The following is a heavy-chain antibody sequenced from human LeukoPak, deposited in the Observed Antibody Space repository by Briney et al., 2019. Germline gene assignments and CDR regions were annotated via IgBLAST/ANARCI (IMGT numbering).Heavy chain of an antibody. Sequence: GESLRLSCAASGFTFSGYEMNWVRQAPGKGLEWVSCISSSGSTIYYADSVKGRFTISRDNAKNSLYLQMNSLRAEDTAVYYCALWKYGNSPLDFWGQGTLVTVSS. D-gene: IGHD6-6*01. CDR2: ISSSGSTI. CDR1: GFTFSGYE. J-gene: IGHJ4*02. V-gene: IGHV3-48*03. CDR3: ALWKYGNSPLDF.